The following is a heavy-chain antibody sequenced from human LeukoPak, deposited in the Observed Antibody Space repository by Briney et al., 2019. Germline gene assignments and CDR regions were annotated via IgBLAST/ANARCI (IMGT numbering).Heavy chain of an antibody. J-gene: IGHJ4*02. Sequence: PGGSLRLSCAASGFTFSSYSMNWVRQAPGKGLEWVSSISSSSSYIYYADSVKGRFTISRDNAENSLYLQMNSLRAEDTAVYYCARDLSSYYYDSSGYYCDYWGQGTLVTVSS. CDR1: GFTFSSYS. D-gene: IGHD3-22*01. CDR3: ARDLSSYYYDSSGYYCDY. CDR2: ISSSSSYI. V-gene: IGHV3-21*01.